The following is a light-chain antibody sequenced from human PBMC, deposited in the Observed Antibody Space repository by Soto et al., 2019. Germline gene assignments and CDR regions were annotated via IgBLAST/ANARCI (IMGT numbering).Light chain of an antibody. CDR2: DGS. J-gene: IGKJ3*01. V-gene: IGKV1-33*01. Sequence: DIKMTQSPSSLSASVGDRVTITCQASHAIINHLNWYQQKPGKAPKLLIYDGSNLIIGVTSTFTGSGSGTDFSFTISSLQSEDIATYYCQQYDDFPLFGPGTKVEIK. CDR3: QQYDDFPL. CDR1: HAIINH.